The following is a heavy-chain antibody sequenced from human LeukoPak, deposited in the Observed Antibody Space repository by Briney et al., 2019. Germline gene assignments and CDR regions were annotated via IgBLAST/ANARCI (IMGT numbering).Heavy chain of an antibody. J-gene: IGHJ3*02. CDR2: IKPDGTEK. D-gene: IGHD2-15*01. Sequence: GGSLRLSCAASGFIFSHYWMSWVRQAPGKGLEWVANIKPDGTEKYYVDSVKGRFTVSRDNAKNSLYLLMDSLRAEDTAVYYCAREDMWAFDMWGQGTMVTVSS. CDR1: GFIFSHYW. V-gene: IGHV3-7*01. CDR3: AREDMWAFDM.